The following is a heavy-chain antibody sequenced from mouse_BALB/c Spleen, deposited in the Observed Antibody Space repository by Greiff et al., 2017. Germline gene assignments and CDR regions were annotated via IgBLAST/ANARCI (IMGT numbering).Heavy chain of an antibody. CDR3: ARTMITTDYAMDY. V-gene: IGHV2-2*02. CDR2: IWSGGST. D-gene: IGHD2-4*01. CDR1: GFSLTSYG. Sequence: QVQLKESGPGLVQPSQSLSITCTVSGFSLTSYGVHWVRQSPGKGLEWLGVIWSGGSTDYNAAFISRLSISKDNSKSQVFFKMNSLQANDTAIYYCARTMITTDYAMDYWGQGTSVTVSS. J-gene: IGHJ4*01.